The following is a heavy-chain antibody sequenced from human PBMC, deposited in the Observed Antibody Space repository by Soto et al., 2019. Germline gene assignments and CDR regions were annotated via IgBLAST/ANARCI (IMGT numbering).Heavy chain of an antibody. CDR2: IIPIFGTA. D-gene: IGHD3-22*01. V-gene: IGHV1-69*06. CDR3: ARADYYDPPGLFDY. Sequence: QVQLVESGGGVVQPGRSLRLSCAASGFTFSSYGMHWVRQAPGKGLEWVGGIIPIFGTANYAQKFQGRVTITADKSTSTAYMELSSLRSEDTAVYYCARADYYDPPGLFDYWGQGTLVTVSS. J-gene: IGHJ4*02. CDR1: GFTFSSYG.